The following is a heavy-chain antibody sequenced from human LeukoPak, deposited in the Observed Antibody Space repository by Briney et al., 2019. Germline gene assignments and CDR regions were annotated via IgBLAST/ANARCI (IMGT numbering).Heavy chain of an antibody. D-gene: IGHD3-10*01. J-gene: IGHJ4*02. CDR3: ASLMVRGVY. V-gene: IGHV4-38-2*01. CDR1: GYSISSGYY. Sequence: SETLSLTCAVSGYSISSGYYWGWIRQPPGKGLEWIGSIYHSGSTYYNPSLKSRVTISVDTSKNQFSLKLSSVTAADTAVCYCASLMVRGVYWGQGTLVTVSS. CDR2: IYHSGST.